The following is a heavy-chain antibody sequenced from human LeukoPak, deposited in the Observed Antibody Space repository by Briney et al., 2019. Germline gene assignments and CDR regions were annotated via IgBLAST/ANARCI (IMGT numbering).Heavy chain of an antibody. D-gene: IGHD2-2*01. Sequence: KPSEPLSLTCTVPGGSISSYYWSWIRQPPGKGLDWIGYIYYSGTTNYNPSLKSRVTISLDTSKKQLSLKLSSVTAADTAVYYRARVSCTSTSCPGWIDPWGQGTLVTVSS. CDR2: IYYSGTT. J-gene: IGHJ5*02. CDR1: GGSISSYY. V-gene: IGHV4-59*01. CDR3: ARVSCTSTSCPGWIDP.